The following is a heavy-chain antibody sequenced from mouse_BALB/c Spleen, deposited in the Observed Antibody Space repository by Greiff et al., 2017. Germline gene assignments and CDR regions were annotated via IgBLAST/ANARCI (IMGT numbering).Heavy chain of an antibody. CDR1: GYTFTSYW. CDR3: TRLLRYAMDY. D-gene: IGHD1-1*01. Sequence: QVQLKQPGAELVRPGASVKLSCKASGYTFTSYWINWVKQRPGQGLEWIGNIYPSDSYTNYNQKFKDKATLTVDKSSSTAYMQLSSPTSEDSAVYYCTRLLRYAMDYWGQGTSVTVSS. J-gene: IGHJ4*01. V-gene: IGHV1-69*02. CDR2: IYPSDSYT.